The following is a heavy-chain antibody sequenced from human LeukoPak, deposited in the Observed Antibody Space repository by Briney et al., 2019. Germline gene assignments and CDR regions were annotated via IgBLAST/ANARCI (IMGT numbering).Heavy chain of an antibody. D-gene: IGHD1-1*01. V-gene: IGHV3-21*01. J-gene: IGHJ6*02. CDR3: AQQLTGRNHYFAMDV. CDR1: GLTFSDYS. CDR2: ISRTSRNT. Sequence: GGSLRLSCEASGLTFSDYSMNWVRQAPGKGLEWVSSISRTSRNTYYADSIKGRFTISRDNSKNSLYLQMNSLRAEDTAIYYCAQQLTGRNHYFAMDVWGQGTTVTVSS.